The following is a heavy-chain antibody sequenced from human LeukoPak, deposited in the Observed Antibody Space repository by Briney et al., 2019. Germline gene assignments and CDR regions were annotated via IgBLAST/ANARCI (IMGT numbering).Heavy chain of an antibody. D-gene: IGHD6-19*01. CDR3: ARGTTLRYSQWLVQVQSPYYYMDV. CDR1: GGTFSSYA. V-gene: IGHV1-69*06. J-gene: IGHJ6*03. CDR2: IIPIFGTA. Sequence: GASVKVSCKASGGTFSSYAISWVRQAPGQGLEWMGGIIPIFGTANYAQKFQGRVTITADKSTSTGYMVLSSLRSEDPAVYYCARGTTLRYSQWLVQVQSPYYYMDVWGKGTTVTVSS.